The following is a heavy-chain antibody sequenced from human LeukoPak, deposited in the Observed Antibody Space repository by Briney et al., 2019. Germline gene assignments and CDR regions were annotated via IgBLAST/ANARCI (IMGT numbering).Heavy chain of an antibody. D-gene: IGHD3-22*01. J-gene: IGHJ4*02. CDR2: IYTSGST. CDR3: AKEKYYYDSSGHYYAPFDY. Sequence: SETLSLTCAVSGGSISSYYWSWIRQPAGKGLEWIGRIYTSGSTNYNPSLKSRVTMSADTSKNQFSLNLSSVTAADTAVYYCAKEKYYYDSSGHYYAPFDYWGQGTLVTVSS. CDR1: GGSISSYY. V-gene: IGHV4-4*07.